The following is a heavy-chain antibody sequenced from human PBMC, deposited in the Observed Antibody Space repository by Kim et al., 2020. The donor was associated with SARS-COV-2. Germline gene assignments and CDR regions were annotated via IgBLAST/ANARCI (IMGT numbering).Heavy chain of an antibody. J-gene: IGHJ4*02. CDR3: VRDGGGTVAATDGHFDY. CDR2: ISGSSSYI. D-gene: IGHD6-19*01. Sequence: GGSLRLSCEASGFIFSGYSMSWVRQAPGKGLEWVSSISGSSSYIYNSDSLKGRFIIARHNARKSLFLQMNSLRAEDTAVYYCVRDGGGTVAATDGHFDYWGQGTLVTVSS. V-gene: IGHV3-21*01. CDR1: GFIFSGYS.